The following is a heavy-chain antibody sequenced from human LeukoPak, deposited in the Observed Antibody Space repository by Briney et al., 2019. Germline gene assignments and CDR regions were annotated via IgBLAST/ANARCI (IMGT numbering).Heavy chain of an antibody. CDR3: ARDYYGGNTGYYFDH. CDR1: GGSISSGGYY. V-gene: IGHV4-31*03. D-gene: IGHD4-23*01. J-gene: IGHJ4*02. Sequence: SETLSLTCTVSGGSISSGGYYWRWIRQHPGKGLEWIGCIYFSGSTYYNPSLKSRVTISVDTSKNQFSLQLSSVTAADTAVYYCARDYYGGNTGYYFDHWGQGTLVTVSS. CDR2: IYFSGST.